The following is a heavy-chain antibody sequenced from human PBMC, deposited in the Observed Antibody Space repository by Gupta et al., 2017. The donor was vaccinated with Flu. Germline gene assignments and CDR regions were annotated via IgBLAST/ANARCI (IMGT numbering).Heavy chain of an antibody. D-gene: IGHD2-2*01. CDR3: AKGWGGSGSSTWCYEY. V-gene: IGHV3-23*01. Sequence: EVLVLESGGDLVQPGESLRLSCVVSGFSFASYAMRWVRQAPGKGVEWVSAINLNGVKTFYAKFVRCRFTVSRDNSKTTHLPQRDSLTVDDTAVYVWAKGWGGSGSSTWCYEYWGKGTLVIVSS. CDR2: INLNGVKT. CDR1: GFSFASYA. J-gene: IGHJ4*02.